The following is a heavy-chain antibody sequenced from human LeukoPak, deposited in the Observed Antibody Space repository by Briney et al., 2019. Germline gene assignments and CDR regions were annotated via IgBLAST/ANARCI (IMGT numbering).Heavy chain of an antibody. CDR2: VSGSNGNT. Sequence: ASVKVSCKASGYIFTNYGISWVRQAPGQGLEWMGWVSGSNGNTNYAQTVQDRVTMTTDKSTTTGHMELRSLRSDGTAVYYCARYCSGGTCSPIDYWGQGTLVTVSS. CDR1: GYIFTNYG. V-gene: IGHV1-18*01. D-gene: IGHD2-15*01. CDR3: ARYCSGGTCSPIDY. J-gene: IGHJ4*02.